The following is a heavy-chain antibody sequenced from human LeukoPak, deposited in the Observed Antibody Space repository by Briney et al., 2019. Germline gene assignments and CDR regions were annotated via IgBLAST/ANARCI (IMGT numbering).Heavy chain of an antibody. CDR3: ARGQVVPAALFDY. CDR2: IKQDGSEK. J-gene: IGHJ4*02. CDR1: GFTFSSYW. V-gene: IGHV3-7*03. D-gene: IGHD2-2*01. Sequence: GGFLRLSCAASGFTFSSYWMSWVRQAPGKGLEWVANIKQDGSEKYYVDSVKGRFTISRDNAKNSLYLQMNSLRAEDTAVYYCARGQVVPAALFDYWGQGTLVTVSS.